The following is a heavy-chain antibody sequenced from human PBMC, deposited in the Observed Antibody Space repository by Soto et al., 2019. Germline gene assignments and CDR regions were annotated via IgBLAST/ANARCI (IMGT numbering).Heavy chain of an antibody. V-gene: IGHV3-23*01. CDR3: AKVAKSDYGDYVTSSYYFDY. CDR1: GFTFSSYS. Sequence: PGGSLRLSCAASGFTFSSYSMSWVRQAPGKGLEWVSAISGSGGSTYYADSVKGRFTISRDNSKNTLYLQMNSLRAEDTAVYYCAKVAKSDYGDYVTSSYYFDYWGQGTLVTVSS. D-gene: IGHD4-17*01. J-gene: IGHJ4*02. CDR2: ISGSGGST.